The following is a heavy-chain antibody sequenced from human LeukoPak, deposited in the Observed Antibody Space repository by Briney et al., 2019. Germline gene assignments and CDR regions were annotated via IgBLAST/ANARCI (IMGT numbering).Heavy chain of an antibody. CDR3: AREDSSPYYFDY. Sequence: SETLSLTCTVSGYSISSGYYWGWIRQPPGKGLEWIGSIYHTGSTYYNPSLKSRVIISVDTSKNQFSLRLSSVTAADTAVYYCAREDSSPYYFDYWGRGTLVTVSS. D-gene: IGHD6-13*01. CDR1: GYSISSGYY. V-gene: IGHV4-38-2*02. J-gene: IGHJ4*02. CDR2: IYHTGST.